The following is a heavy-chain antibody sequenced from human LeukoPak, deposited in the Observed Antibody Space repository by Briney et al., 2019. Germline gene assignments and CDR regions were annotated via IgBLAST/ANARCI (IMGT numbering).Heavy chain of an antibody. J-gene: IGHJ4*02. D-gene: IGHD4-17*01. CDR3: ARDNYGDYVAVFDY. CDR2: ISSSSSYI. CDR1: GFTFSSYS. V-gene: IGHV3-21*01. Sequence: GGSLRLSGAASGFTFSSYSMNWVRQAPGKGLEWVSSISSSSSYIYYADSVKGRFTISRDNAKNSLYLQMNSLRDEDTAAYYCARDNYGDYVAVFDYWGQGTLVTVSS.